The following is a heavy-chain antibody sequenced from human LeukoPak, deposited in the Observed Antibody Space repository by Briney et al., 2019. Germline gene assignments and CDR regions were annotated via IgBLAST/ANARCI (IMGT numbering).Heavy chain of an antibody. J-gene: IGHJ4*02. CDR3: ATGGGKDYYDSLLGLYYFDY. D-gene: IGHD3-22*01. Sequence: GASVKVSRKASGYTFTSYYMHWVRQAPGQGLEWMGIINPSGGSTSYAQKFQGRVTMTRDTSTSTVYMELSSLRSEDTAVYYCATGGGKDYYDSLLGLYYFDYWGQGTLVTVSS. CDR2: INPSGGST. CDR1: GYTFTSYY. V-gene: IGHV1-46*01.